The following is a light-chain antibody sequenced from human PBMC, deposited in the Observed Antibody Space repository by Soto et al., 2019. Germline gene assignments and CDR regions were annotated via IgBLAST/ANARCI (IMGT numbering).Light chain of an antibody. CDR3: QHYNSYSEA. J-gene: IGKJ1*01. V-gene: IGKV1-6*01. Sequence: ALKITQSPSYLSASVADRVTITRRASQGIRNDLGWYQQKPGKAPKLLIYAASSLQSGVPSRFSGSGSGTDLTLTISSLQPDDFATYYCQHYNSYSEAFGQGTKVDIK. CDR2: AAS. CDR1: QGIRND.